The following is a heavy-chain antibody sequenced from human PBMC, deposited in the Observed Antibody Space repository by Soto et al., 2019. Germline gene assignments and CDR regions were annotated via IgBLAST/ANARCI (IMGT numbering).Heavy chain of an antibody. Sequence: QVQLVQSGAEVKKPGSSVKVSCKASGGTFSSYTISWVRQAPGQGLEWMGRIIPILGIANYAQKFQGRVTITADKSTSTADMELSSLRSEDTAVYYCARGSVTTGWFDPWGQGTLVTVSS. D-gene: IGHD4-4*01. CDR3: ARGSVTTGWFDP. J-gene: IGHJ5*02. CDR2: IIPILGIA. V-gene: IGHV1-69*02. CDR1: GGTFSSYT.